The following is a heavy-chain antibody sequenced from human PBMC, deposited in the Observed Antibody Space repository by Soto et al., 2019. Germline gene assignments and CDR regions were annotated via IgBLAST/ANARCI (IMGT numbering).Heavy chain of an antibody. V-gene: IGHV3-33*01. J-gene: IGHJ6*02. CDR2: IWYDGSNK. CDR1: GFTFSSYG. CDR3: AREFSYSSGWTEGSDYYYGMDV. Sequence: GGSLRLSCAASGFTFSSYGMHWVRQAPGKGLEWVAVIWYDGSNKYYADSVKGRFTISRDNSKNTLYLQMNSLRAEDTAVYYCAREFSYSSGWTEGSDYYYGMDVWGQGTTVTVSS. D-gene: IGHD6-19*01.